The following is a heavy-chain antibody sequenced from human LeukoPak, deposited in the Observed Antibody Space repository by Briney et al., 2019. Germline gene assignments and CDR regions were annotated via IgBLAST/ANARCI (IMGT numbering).Heavy chain of an antibody. Sequence: GETLRLSCAASGFTFSTYSMNWVRQAPGKGLEWVSYISSSSSTIYYVDSVKGRFTISRDNAKNSLYLQMNSLRDEDTAVYYCVRDVRSSWSYWGQGTLVTVSS. CDR1: GFTFSTYS. J-gene: IGHJ4*02. CDR3: VRDVRSSWSY. D-gene: IGHD6-13*01. CDR2: ISSSSSTI. V-gene: IGHV3-48*02.